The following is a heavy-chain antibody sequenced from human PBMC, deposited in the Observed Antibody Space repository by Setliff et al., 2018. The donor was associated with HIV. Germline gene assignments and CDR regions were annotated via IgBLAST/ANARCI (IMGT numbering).Heavy chain of an antibody. V-gene: IGHV1-46*01. CDR1: GYTFTDYY. Sequence: ASVKVSCKASGYTFTDYYIQWVRQAPGQGLEWMGIINPSTGGTSFAQKFQGRVTMTTDTSTSTASMQLSSLTSEDTAVYYCARDQGEAAARWDAFDIWGQGTLVTVSS. D-gene: IGHD6-13*01. J-gene: IGHJ3*02. CDR2: INPSTGGT. CDR3: ARDQGEAAARWDAFDI.